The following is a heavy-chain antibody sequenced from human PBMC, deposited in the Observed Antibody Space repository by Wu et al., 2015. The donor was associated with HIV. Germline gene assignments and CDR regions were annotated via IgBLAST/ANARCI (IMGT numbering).Heavy chain of an antibody. V-gene: IGHV1-2*02. CDR3: ARDELFRVDDAFDM. D-gene: IGHD2-15*01. CDR2: INPNRGGT. J-gene: IGHJ3*02. Sequence: QVQLLQSRAEVKKPGASVMVSCKASGYTFTDYYMYWVRQAPGQGLEWMGWINPNRGGTKYAQKFQGRVTMTRDTAVSTAYMELNSLRSGDTAVYYCARDELFRVDDAFDMWGQGTLVTVSS. CDR1: GYTFTDYY.